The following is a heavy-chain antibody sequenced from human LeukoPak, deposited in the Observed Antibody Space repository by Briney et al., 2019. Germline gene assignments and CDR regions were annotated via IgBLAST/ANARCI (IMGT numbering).Heavy chain of an antibody. Sequence: ASVKVSCKASGYTFTSYGISWVRQAPGQGLEWMGWINPNSGGTNYAQKFQGRVTMTRDTSISTAYMELSRLRSDDTAVYYCARVGDYQPLTLDYWGQGTLVTVSS. J-gene: IGHJ4*02. V-gene: IGHV1-2*02. CDR1: GYTFTSYG. CDR3: ARVGDYQPLTLDY. D-gene: IGHD2-2*01. CDR2: INPNSGGT.